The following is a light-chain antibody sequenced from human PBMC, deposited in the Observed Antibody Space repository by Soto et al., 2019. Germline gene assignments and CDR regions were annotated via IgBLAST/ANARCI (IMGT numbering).Light chain of an antibody. CDR3: QQYDIWPPYT. CDR2: DAS. J-gene: IGKJ2*01. CDR1: QNIRSS. V-gene: IGKV3-15*01. Sequence: LVRPQSPASLSASPGERVTLSCSASQNIRSSLAWYQQRPGQAPRLLIYDASTRATGIPPRFSGGGSGTEFTVTISSLQSEDFAIYYCQQYDIWPPYTLGQGTKVDIK.